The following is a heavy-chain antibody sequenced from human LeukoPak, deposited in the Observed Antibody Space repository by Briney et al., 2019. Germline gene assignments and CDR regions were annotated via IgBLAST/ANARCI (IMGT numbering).Heavy chain of an antibody. D-gene: IGHD4-11*01. CDR3: AKQTTANYYYYMDV. J-gene: IGHJ6*03. Sequence: PGGSLRLSCAASGFTFSSYAMSWVRQAPGKGLEWVSAISGSGGSTYYADSVKGRFTISRDNSKNTLYLQMNSLRAEDTAVYYCAKQTTANYYYYMDVWGKGTTVTVSS. V-gene: IGHV3-23*01. CDR2: ISGSGGST. CDR1: GFTFSSYA.